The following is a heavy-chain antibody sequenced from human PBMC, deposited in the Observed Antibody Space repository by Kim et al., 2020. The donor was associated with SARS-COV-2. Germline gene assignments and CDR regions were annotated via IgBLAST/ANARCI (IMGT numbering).Heavy chain of an antibody. Sequence: GGSLRLSCAASGFTFSGSAMHWVRQASGKGLEWVGRIRSKANSYATAYAASVKGRFTISRDDSKNTAYLQMNSLKTEETAVYYCTRRVAVYCSSTSCYANGNGVYFDYWGQGTLVTVSS. CDR1: GFTFSGSA. D-gene: IGHD2-2*01. J-gene: IGHJ4*02. CDR3: TRRVAVYCSSTSCYANGNGVYFDY. CDR2: IRSKANSYAT. V-gene: IGHV3-73*01.